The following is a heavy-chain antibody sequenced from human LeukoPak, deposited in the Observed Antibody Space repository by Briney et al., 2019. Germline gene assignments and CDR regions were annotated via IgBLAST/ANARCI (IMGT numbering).Heavy chain of an antibody. CDR1: GGSFSGYY. CDR3: ASRDAATVVTPGWFDP. Sequence: SETLSLTCAVYGGSFSGYYWSWIRQPPGKGLEWIGEINHSGSTNYNPSLKSRVTISVDTSKNQFSLKLSSVTAAYTAVYYCASRDAATVVTPGWFDPWGQGTLVTVSS. CDR2: INHSGST. D-gene: IGHD4-23*01. J-gene: IGHJ5*02. V-gene: IGHV4-34*01.